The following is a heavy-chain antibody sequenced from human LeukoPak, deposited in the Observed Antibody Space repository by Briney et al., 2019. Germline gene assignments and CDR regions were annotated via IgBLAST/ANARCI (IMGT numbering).Heavy chain of an antibody. CDR1: GYTFTSYY. CDR2: INPSGGST. D-gene: IGHD6-19*01. J-gene: IGHJ4*02. Sequence: GASVKVSCKASGYTFTSYYMHWVRQAPGQGLEWMGIINPSGGSTSYAQKFQGRVTITRDTSASTAYMELSSLRSEDTAVYYCVRGSGWTFDYWGQGTLVTVSS. CDR3: VRGSGWTFDY. V-gene: IGHV1-46*01.